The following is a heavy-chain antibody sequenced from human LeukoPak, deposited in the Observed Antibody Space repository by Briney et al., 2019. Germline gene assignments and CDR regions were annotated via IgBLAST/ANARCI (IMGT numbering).Heavy chain of an antibody. CDR1: GGSFSGYY. V-gene: IGHV4-34*01. CDR2: INHSGST. CDR3: ARGKDSSGYYDGLGY. J-gene: IGHJ4*02. D-gene: IGHD3-22*01. Sequence: PSETLSLTCAVYGGSFSGYYWSWIRQPPGKGLEWIGEINHSGSTNYTPSLKSRVTISVDTSKNQFSLKLSSVTAADTAVYYCARGKDSSGYYDGLGYWGQGTLVTVSS.